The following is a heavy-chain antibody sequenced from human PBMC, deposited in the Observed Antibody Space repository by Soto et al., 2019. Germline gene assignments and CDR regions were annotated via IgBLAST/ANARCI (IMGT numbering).Heavy chain of an antibody. V-gene: IGHV4-4*02. D-gene: IGHD3-3*01. J-gene: IGHJ6*03. CDR1: SGSISSSNW. CDR3: ASRFLEWAMDV. CDR2: IYHSGST. Sequence: SETLSLTCAVSSGSISSSNWWSWVRQPPGKGLEWIGEIYHSGSTNYNPSLKSRVTISVDKSKNQFSLKLSSVTAADTAVYYCASRFLEWAMDVWGKGTTVTVSS.